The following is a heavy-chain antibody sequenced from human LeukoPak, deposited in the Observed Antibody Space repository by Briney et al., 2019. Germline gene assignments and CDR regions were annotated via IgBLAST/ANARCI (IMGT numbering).Heavy chain of an antibody. CDR1: GFTFSSYS. CDR2: ISSSSSTI. CDR3: ARDQLSWYGGYFDYYGMDV. D-gene: IGHD3-10*01. V-gene: IGHV3-48*01. J-gene: IGHJ6*02. Sequence: GGSLRLSCAASGFTFSSYSMNWVRQAPGKGLEWVSYISSSSSTIYYADSVKGRFTISRDNAKNSLYLQMNSLRAEDTAVYYCARDQLSWYGGYFDYYGMDVWGQGTTVTVSS.